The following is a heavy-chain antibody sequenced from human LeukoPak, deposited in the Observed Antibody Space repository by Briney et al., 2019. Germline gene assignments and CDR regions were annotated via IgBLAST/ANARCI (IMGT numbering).Heavy chain of an antibody. CDR3: ARHDYGGNSGDY. CDR2: ISSSDTTI. J-gene: IGHJ4*02. V-gene: IGHV3-48*03. D-gene: IGHD4-23*01. Sequence: PGGSLRLSCAASGFTFSGYEMTWVRQAPGKGLEWVSNISSSDTTIHYADSVKGRFTISRDNARNSLYLQMNSLRAEDTAVYYCARHDYGGNSGDYWGQGTLVTVSS. CDR1: GFTFSGYE.